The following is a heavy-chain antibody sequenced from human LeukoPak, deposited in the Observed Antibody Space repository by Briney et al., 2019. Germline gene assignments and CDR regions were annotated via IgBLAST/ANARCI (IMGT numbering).Heavy chain of an antibody. J-gene: IGHJ4*02. CDR3: ARGKTPAVTTPFDY. CDR2: INSDGSST. Sequence: GGSLRLSCAASGFTFSSYWMSWVRQAPGKGLVWVSRINSDGSSTTYADSVKGRFTISRDNAKNTLYLQMNSLRAEDTAVYYCARGKTPAVTTPFDYWGQGTLVTVSS. CDR1: GFTFSSYW. D-gene: IGHD4-17*01. V-gene: IGHV3-74*01.